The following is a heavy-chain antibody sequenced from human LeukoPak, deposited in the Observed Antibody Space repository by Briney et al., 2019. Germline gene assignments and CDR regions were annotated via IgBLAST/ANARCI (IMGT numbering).Heavy chain of an antibody. J-gene: IGHJ3*02. D-gene: IGHD3-22*01. CDR1: GLTFTKAW. V-gene: IGHV3-15*01. CDR2: IKSNTDGGTT. Sequence: GGSLRLSCAASGLTFTKAWMTWVRQAPGEGLEWVGRIKSNTDGGTTDYAAPAKGRFTISRDDSKNTLYLQMNSLKTEDTAVYYCTTNPYDRSGYHIWGQGTMVTVSS. CDR3: TTNPYDRSGYHI.